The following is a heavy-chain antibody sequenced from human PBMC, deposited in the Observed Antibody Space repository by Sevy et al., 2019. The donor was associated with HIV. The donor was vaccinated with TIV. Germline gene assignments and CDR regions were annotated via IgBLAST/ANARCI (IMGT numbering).Heavy chain of an antibody. CDR3: VSGASIVAAGTFAY. CDR1: GFIFSTYG. J-gene: IGHJ4*02. D-gene: IGHD6-13*01. Sequence: GGSLRLSCGASGFIFSTYGMHWVRQAPGKGLEWVALIWYDGSSKYYADSVQGRFTISRDNSKNTLELQMNSLRAEDTAEYYCVSGASIVAAGTFAYWGQGTLVTVSS. CDR2: IWYDGSSK. V-gene: IGHV3-33*08.